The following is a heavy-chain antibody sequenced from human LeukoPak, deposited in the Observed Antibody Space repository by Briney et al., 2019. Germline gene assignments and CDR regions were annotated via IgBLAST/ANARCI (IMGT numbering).Heavy chain of an antibody. CDR2: ISWNSGTI. Sequence: GGSLRLSCAASGFTFSSYWMSWVRQAPGKGLEWVSGISWNSGTIGYADSVKGRFTISRDNAKNSLYLQMNSLRPEDTALYYCAKVPYCRGGNCYVYFDYWGQGTLVTVSS. CDR3: AKVPYCRGGNCYVYFDY. V-gene: IGHV3-9*01. CDR1: GFTFSSYW. D-gene: IGHD2-15*01. J-gene: IGHJ4*02.